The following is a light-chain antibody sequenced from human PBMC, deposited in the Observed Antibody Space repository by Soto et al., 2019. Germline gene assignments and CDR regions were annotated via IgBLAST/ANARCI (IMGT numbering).Light chain of an antibody. CDR1: SGHSTYI. CDR3: ETWYSNTHKV. V-gene: IGLV4-60*02. J-gene: IGLJ3*02. Sequence: QSVLTQSSSTSASLGSSVKLTCILSSGHSTYIIAWHQQQPGKAPRFLMTLDRSGSYNRGSGVPDRFSGSSSGADRYLTISNLQFEDEGDYYCETWYSNTHKVFGGGTKLTVL. CDR2: LDRSGSY.